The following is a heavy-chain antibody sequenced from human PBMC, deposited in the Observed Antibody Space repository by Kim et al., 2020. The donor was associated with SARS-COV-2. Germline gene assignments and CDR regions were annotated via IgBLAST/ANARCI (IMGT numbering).Heavy chain of an antibody. D-gene: IGHD3-10*01. J-gene: IGHJ6*02. CDR2: IDPSDSYT. CDR1: GYSFTSYW. V-gene: IGHV5-10-1*01. CDR3: ARLQEAGYCGSGFGPQPYGMDV. Sequence: GESLKISCKGSGYSFTSYWISWVRQMPGKGLEWMGRIDPSDSYTNYSPSFQGHVTISADKSISTAYLQWSSLKASDTAMYYCARLQEAGYCGSGFGPQPYGMDVWGQGTTVTVSS.